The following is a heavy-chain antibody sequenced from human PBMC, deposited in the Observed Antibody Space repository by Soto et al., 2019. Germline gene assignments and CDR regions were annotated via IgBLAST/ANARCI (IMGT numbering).Heavy chain of an antibody. CDR1: GFTFSSYS. CDR2: ISSSSSYI. D-gene: IGHD5-18*01. J-gene: IGHJ4*02. Sequence: GGSLRLSCAASGFTFSSYSMNWVRQAPGKGLGWVSSISSSSSYIYYADSVKGRFTISRDNAKNSLYLQMNSLRAEDTAVYYCARDVMDTGNDYWGQGTLVTVSS. V-gene: IGHV3-21*01. CDR3: ARDVMDTGNDY.